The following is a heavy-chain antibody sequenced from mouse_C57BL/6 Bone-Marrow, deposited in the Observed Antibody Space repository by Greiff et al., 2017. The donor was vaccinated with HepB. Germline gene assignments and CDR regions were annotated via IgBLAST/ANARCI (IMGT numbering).Heavy chain of an antibody. CDR1: GFTFSSYA. J-gene: IGHJ4*01. V-gene: IGHV5-4*03. CDR3: ARRDYAMDD. CDR2: ISDGGSYT. Sequence: EVKLVESGGGLVKPGGSLKLSCAASGFTFSSYAMSWVRQTPEKRLEWVATISDGGSYTYYPDNVKGRFTISRDNAKNNLYLQMSHLKSEDTAMYYCARRDYAMDDWGQGTSVTVSS.